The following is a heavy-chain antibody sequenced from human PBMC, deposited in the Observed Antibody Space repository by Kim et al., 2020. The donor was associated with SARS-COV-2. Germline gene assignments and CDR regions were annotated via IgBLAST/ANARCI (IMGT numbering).Heavy chain of an antibody. V-gene: IGHV4-61*01. CDR2: IYYSGST. CDR3: ARGGGNYYGSGSYYWFDP. Sequence: SETLSLTCTVSGGSVSSGSYYWSWLRQPPGKGLEWIGYIYYSGSTNYNPSLKSRVTISVDTTKNQFSLKLTSVTAADTAVYYCARGGGNYYGSGSYYWFDPWGQGPLVTVSS. D-gene: IGHD3-10*01. CDR1: GGSVSSGSYY. J-gene: IGHJ5*02.